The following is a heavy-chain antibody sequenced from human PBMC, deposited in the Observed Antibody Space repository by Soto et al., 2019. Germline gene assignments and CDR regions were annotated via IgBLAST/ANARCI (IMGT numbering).Heavy chain of an antibody. D-gene: IGHD2-2*01. Sequence: PSETLSLTCTVSGDSIKHYYWSLIRQPPGKRLDWIGYIYYTGSTTYNPSLESRVTMSVDTSKNQFSLKLSFVNAADTAVYYCAKYRRTEEEGFTLDSWGRGTLVTVSS. CDR1: GDSIKHYY. CDR2: IYYTGST. V-gene: IGHV4-59*01. J-gene: IGHJ4*02. CDR3: AKYRRTEEEGFTLDS.